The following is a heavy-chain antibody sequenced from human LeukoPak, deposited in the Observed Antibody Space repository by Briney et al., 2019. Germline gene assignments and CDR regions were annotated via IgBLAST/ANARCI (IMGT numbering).Heavy chain of an antibody. D-gene: IGHD2-2*01. J-gene: IGHJ4*02. V-gene: IGHV3-7*01. CDR2: IKQDGSEK. CDR3: AREGVVVPAAILDY. Sequence: PGGSLRLSCAASGFTFSSYWMSWVRQAPGKGLEWVANIKQDGSEKYYVDSVKGRFTISRDNAKNSLYLQMNSLRAEDTAVYYCAREGVVVPAAILDYWGQGTLVAVSS. CDR1: GFTFSSYW.